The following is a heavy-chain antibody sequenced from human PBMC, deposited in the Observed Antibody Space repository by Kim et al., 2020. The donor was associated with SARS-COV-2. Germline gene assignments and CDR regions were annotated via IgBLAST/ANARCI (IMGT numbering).Heavy chain of an antibody. J-gene: IGHJ6*02. Sequence: GGSLRLSCAASGFTFGDYAMHWVRQAPGKGLEWVSGISWNSGSIGYADSVKGRFTISRDNAKNSLYLQMNSLRAEDTALYYCAKDQFYYDSSGYYYPNYYYYYGMDVWGQGTTVTFSS. V-gene: IGHV3-9*01. CDR2: ISWNSGSI. CDR3: AKDQFYYDSSGYYYPNYYYYYGMDV. CDR1: GFTFGDYA. D-gene: IGHD3-22*01.